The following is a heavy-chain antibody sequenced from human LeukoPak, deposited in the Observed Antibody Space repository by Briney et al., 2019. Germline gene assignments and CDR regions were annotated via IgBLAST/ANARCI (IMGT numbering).Heavy chain of an antibody. CDR1: GGSISSYY. CDR3: ARQVGYSSGWYSGYNWFDP. CDR2: INHSGST. Sequence: SETLSLTCTVSGGSISSYYWSWIRQPPGKGLEWIGEINHSGSTNYNPSLQSRVTISVDTSKNQFSLKLSSVTAADTAVYYCARQVGYSSGWYSGYNWFDPWGQGTLVTVSS. V-gene: IGHV4-34*01. J-gene: IGHJ5*02. D-gene: IGHD6-19*01.